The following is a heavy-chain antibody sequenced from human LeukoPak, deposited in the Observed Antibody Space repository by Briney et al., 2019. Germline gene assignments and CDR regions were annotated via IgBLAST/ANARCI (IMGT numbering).Heavy chain of an antibody. CDR1: GYTFTSYA. Sequence: ASVKVSCKASGYTFTSYAMHWVRQAPGQRLEWTGWINAGNGNTKYSQKFQGRVTITRDTSASTAYMELSSLRSEDTAVYYCATLEVGATHYYGMDVWGQGTTVTVSS. V-gene: IGHV1-3*01. J-gene: IGHJ6*02. CDR3: ATLEVGATHYYGMDV. D-gene: IGHD1-26*01. CDR2: INAGNGNT.